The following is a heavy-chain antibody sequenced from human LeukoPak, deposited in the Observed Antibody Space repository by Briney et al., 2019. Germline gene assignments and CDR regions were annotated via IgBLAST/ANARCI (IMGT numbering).Heavy chain of an antibody. Sequence: ASVTVSCKASGYTFTGYYMHWVRQAPGQGLEGTGWINPNSGGTNYAQKFQGRVTMTRDTSISTAYMELSRLRSDDTAVYYCAREREITMIDYWGQGTLVTVSS. CDR2: INPNSGGT. D-gene: IGHD3-22*01. V-gene: IGHV1-2*02. CDR3: AREREITMIDY. CDR1: GYTFTGYY. J-gene: IGHJ4*02.